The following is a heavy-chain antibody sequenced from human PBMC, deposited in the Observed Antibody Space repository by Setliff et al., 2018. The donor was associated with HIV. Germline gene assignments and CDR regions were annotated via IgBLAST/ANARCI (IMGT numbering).Heavy chain of an antibody. Sequence: PSETLSLTCTVSGGSIGTYYWSWIRQAPGKGLEWIGEINHSGRTNYNPSLKSRVTISVDTSKNQFSLTLSSLTAADTAVYYCARGPPAEDYYYYMDVWGEGTTVTVSS. V-gene: IGHV4-34*01. CDR3: ARGPPAEDYYYYMDV. J-gene: IGHJ6*03. CDR2: INHSGRT. CDR1: GGSIGTYY.